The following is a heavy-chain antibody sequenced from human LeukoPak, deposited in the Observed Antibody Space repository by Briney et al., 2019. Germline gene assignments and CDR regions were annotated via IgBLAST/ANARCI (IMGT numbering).Heavy chain of an antibody. CDR1: GFTVSSNY. CDR2: IYSGGST. Sequence: GGSLRLSCAASGFTVSSNYMSWVRQAPGKGLEWVSVIYSGGSTYYADSVKGRFTISRENAKNSLYLQMNSLRAEDTAVYYCARLTYAYGMDVWGQGTTVTVSS. D-gene: IGHD2-8*01. J-gene: IGHJ6*02. V-gene: IGHV3-53*01. CDR3: ARLTYAYGMDV.